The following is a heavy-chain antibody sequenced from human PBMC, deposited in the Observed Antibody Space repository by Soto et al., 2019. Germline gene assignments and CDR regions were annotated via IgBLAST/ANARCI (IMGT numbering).Heavy chain of an antibody. CDR2: IYHSGST. Sequence: QGQLQESGPGLVKPSQTLSLTCTVSGGSISSGAYYWSWIRKHPGKGLEWLGYIYHSGSTYYNPSLKSRVTISVDTSKNHFSLKWSSVTAADTAVYHCARLRTTVTTRWVDYWGQGTLVTVSS. V-gene: IGHV4-31*03. J-gene: IGHJ4*02. D-gene: IGHD4-17*01. CDR1: GGSISSGAYY. CDR3: ARLRTTVTTRWVDY.